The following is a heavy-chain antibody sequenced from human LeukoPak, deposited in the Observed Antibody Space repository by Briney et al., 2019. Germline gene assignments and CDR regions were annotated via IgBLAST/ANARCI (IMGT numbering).Heavy chain of an antibody. CDR2: IYYSGST. V-gene: IGHV4-59*12. Sequence: SETLSLTCTVSGGSISSYYWSWIRQPPGKGLEWIGYIYYSGSTYYNPSLKSRVTISVDTSKNRFSLKLSSVTAADTAVYYCARAVVVAVTGWFDPWGQGTLVTVSS. J-gene: IGHJ5*02. CDR1: GGSISSYY. CDR3: ARAVVVAVTGWFDP. D-gene: IGHD2-15*01.